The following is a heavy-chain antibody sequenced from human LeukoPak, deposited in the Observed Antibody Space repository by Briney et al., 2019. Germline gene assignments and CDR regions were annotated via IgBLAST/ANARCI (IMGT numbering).Heavy chain of an antibody. CDR2: ISSNGGST. CDR3: AREGVFAYYFDY. J-gene: IGHJ4*02. V-gene: IGHV3-64*01. CDR1: GFTFSSYA. D-gene: IGHD6-13*01. Sequence: PGGSLRLSCAASGFTFSSYAMHWVRQAPGKGLEYVSAISSNGGSTYYANSVKGRFTISRDNSKNTLYLQMGSLRAEDMAVYYCAREGVFAYYFDYWGQGTLVTVSS.